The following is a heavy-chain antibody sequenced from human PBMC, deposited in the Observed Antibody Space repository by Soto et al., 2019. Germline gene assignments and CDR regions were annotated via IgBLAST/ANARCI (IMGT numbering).Heavy chain of an antibody. J-gene: IGHJ6*02. CDR2: IWYDGSNK. CDR3: ARDRGDYCSSTSCYSPGMDV. Sequence: QVQLVESGGGVVQPGRSLRLSCAASGFTFSSYGMHRVRQAPGKGLEWVAVIWYDGSNKYYADSVKGRFTISRDNSKNTLYLQMSSLRAEDTAVYYCARDRGDYCSSTSCYSPGMDVWGQWTTVTASS. V-gene: IGHV3-33*01. D-gene: IGHD2-2*01. CDR1: GFTFSSYG.